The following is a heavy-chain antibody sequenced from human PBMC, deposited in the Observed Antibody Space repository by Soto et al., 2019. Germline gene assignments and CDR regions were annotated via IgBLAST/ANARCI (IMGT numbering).Heavy chain of an antibody. V-gene: IGHV1-69*13. J-gene: IGHJ6*02. CDR1: GGTFSSCA. CDR2: IIPIFGTA. Sequence: ASVKVSCKASGGTFSSCAISWVRQAPGQGLEWMGGIIPIFGTANYAQKFQGRVTITADESTSIAYMELSSLRSEDTAVYYCARRIYYGSGTNYFGMDVWGQGTTVTVSS. CDR3: ARRIYYGSGTNYFGMDV. D-gene: IGHD3-10*01.